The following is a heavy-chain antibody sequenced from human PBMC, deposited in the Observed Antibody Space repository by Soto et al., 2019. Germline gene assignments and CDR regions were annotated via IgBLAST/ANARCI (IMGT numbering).Heavy chain of an antibody. Sequence: SSETLSLTCTISGGSISGFYWGWIRQPPGRGLEWIGNIYYSGSANYDPSLRSRVTISLNTSKNQFSLNLNSVTAADTAIYYCARWTYWGGDCYWLDFWGQGTRVTVSS. CDR3: ARWTYWGGDCYWLDF. CDR1: GGSISGFY. D-gene: IGHD2-21*02. J-gene: IGHJ4*02. CDR2: IYYSGSA. V-gene: IGHV4-59*01.